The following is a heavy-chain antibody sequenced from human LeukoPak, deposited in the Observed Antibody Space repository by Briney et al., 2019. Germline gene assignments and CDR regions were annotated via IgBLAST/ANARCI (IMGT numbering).Heavy chain of an antibody. CDR3: VSFYEAY. V-gene: IGHV3-74*01. CDR2: INSDGSWT. CDR1: GHYW. D-gene: IGHD2/OR15-2a*01. J-gene: IGHJ4*02. Sequence: PGGSLRLSCAASGHYWMHWVRHAPGKGLVWVSHINSDGSWTSYADSVKGRFTISKDNAKNTVYLQMNNLRAEDTAVYYCVSFYEAYWGRGTLVTVSS.